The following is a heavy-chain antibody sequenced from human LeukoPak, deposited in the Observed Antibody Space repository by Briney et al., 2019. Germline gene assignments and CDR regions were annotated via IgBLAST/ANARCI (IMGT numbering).Heavy chain of an antibody. CDR2: IYHSGST. D-gene: IGHD2-2*02. V-gene: IGHV4-4*02. J-gene: IGHJ6*02. CDR3: ARSSALDCSSTSCYMGYFGVYYYGMDV. Sequence: SETLSLTCAVSGGPISSSNWWSWVRQPPGKGLEWIGEIYHSGSTNYNPSLKSRVTISVDKSKNQFSLKLSSVTAADTAVYYCARSSALDCSSTSCYMGYFGVYYYGMDVWGQGTTVTVSS. CDR1: GGPISSSNW.